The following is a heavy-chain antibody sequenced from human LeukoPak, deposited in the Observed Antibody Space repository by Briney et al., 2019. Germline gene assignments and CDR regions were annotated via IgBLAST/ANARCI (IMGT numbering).Heavy chain of an antibody. Sequence: GGSLRLSCAASGFTFTSYSMSWVRQAPGKGLEWVSTVSGSGTSTYYADSVKGRFTISRDNSKNTLYLQMNSLRTEDTAIYCCAKDEGSSGYYYAGGHDAFDIWGQGTMFTVSS. CDR1: GFTFTSYS. D-gene: IGHD3-22*01. CDR3: AKDEGSSGYYYAGGHDAFDI. V-gene: IGHV3-23*01. CDR2: VSGSGTST. J-gene: IGHJ3*02.